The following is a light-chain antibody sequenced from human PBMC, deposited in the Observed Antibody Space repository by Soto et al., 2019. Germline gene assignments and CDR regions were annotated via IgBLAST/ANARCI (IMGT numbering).Light chain of an antibody. V-gene: IGKV3-15*01. CDR3: QQYGAWPLT. Sequence: EIVVTQSPATLSVSPGERATLSCMASQSVGNNFAWYQQKPGQAPRLLIFATSTRATGVPARFRGSGSGTDFTLTISSLQSEDFAVYYCQQYGAWPLTVGGGAKVEIE. J-gene: IGKJ4*01. CDR2: ATS. CDR1: QSVGNN.